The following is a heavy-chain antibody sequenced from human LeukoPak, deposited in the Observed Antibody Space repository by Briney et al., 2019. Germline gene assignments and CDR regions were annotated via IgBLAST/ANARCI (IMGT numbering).Heavy chain of an antibody. Sequence: PGGSLTLSCAASGFIFNDYVMNWIRQAPGKGLKRFASISGSGVHTYYGDSVKGRFTISRDNSKNTLYLQMNSLRAGDTAVYYCAKAYAAGRPYYFDSWGQGTLVIVSS. CDR2: ISGSGVHT. D-gene: IGHD6-13*01. V-gene: IGHV3-23*01. CDR3: AKAYAAGRPYYFDS. J-gene: IGHJ4*02. CDR1: GFIFNDYV.